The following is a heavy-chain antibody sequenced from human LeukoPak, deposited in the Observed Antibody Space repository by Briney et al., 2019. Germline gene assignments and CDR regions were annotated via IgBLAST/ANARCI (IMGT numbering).Heavy chain of an antibody. V-gene: IGHV4-34*01. CDR1: GGSISSYY. J-gene: IGHJ4*02. CDR2: INHSGST. CDR3: ARYFGVVIPNFDY. Sequence: SETLSLTCTVSGGSISSYYWGWIRQPPGKGLEWIGQINHSGSTNYNPSLKSRVTISVDTSKNQFSLKLSSVTAADTAVYYCARYFGVVIPNFDYWGQGTLVTVSS. D-gene: IGHD3-3*01.